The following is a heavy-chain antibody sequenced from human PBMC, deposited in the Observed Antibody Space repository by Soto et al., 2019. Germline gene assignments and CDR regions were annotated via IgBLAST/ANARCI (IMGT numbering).Heavy chain of an antibody. D-gene: IGHD2-2*01. CDR2: ISSYNGNT. CDR1: GYTFTSYG. CDR3: ARGHRYCSSTSCFSGVTWVDP. J-gene: IGHJ5*02. Sequence: ASVKVSCKASGYTFTSYGISWVRQAPGQGLEWMGWISSYNGNTNYAQKVQGRVTMTTDKSTSTTYMELRSLRSDDTAVYYCARGHRYCSSTSCFSGVTWVDPWG. V-gene: IGHV1-18*04.